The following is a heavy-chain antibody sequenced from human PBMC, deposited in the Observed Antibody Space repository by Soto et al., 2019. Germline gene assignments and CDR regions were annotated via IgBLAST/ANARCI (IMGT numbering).Heavy chain of an antibody. D-gene: IGHD6-19*01. CDR3: ARGRGRYSSGWSWFDP. Sequence: SKTLSLTCGDSGGTIRSPDSWTWVRQPQGKGLEGIGEIFQSGSTNSAPSLDSRVTISVDKSKNQFSLTLTSVTAADTAVYFGARGRGRYSSGWSWFDPWGQGILVTVSS. V-gene: IGHV4-4*02. CDR2: IFQSGST. CDR1: GGTIRSPDS. J-gene: IGHJ5*02.